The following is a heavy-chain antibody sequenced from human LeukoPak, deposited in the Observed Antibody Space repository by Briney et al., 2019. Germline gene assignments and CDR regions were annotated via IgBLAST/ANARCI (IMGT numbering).Heavy chain of an antibody. J-gene: IGHJ5*02. CDR3: ARRLTQYDCFDP. Sequence: PSQTLSLTCAISGDSVSSNSVTWNWIRQSPSRGLEWLGRTYYRSTWYNDYAVSVGGRITVNPDTSKNQFSLHLNSVTPEDTAVYYCARRLTQYDCFDPWGQGILVTVSS. D-gene: IGHD2-2*01. CDR1: GDSVSSNSVT. V-gene: IGHV6-1*01. CDR2: TYYRSTWYN.